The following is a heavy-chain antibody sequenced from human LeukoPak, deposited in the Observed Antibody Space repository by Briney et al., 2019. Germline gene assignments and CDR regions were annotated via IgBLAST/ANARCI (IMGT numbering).Heavy chain of an antibody. J-gene: IGHJ5*02. V-gene: IGHV4-38-2*01. Sequence: SETLSLTCAVSGYSISSGYYWGWIRQPPGKGLEWIGSIYHSGSTYYNPSLKSRVTISVDTSKNQFSLKLSSVTAADTAVYYCARASPVGVVIHRFDPWGQGTLATVSS. CDR2: IYHSGST. CDR1: GYSISSGYY. D-gene: IGHD3-3*01. CDR3: ARASPVGVVIHRFDP.